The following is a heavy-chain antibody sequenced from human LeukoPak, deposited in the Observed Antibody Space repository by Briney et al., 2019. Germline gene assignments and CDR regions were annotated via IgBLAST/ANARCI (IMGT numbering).Heavy chain of an antibody. J-gene: IGHJ4*02. D-gene: IGHD5-24*01. Sequence: SETLSLTCTVSGGSISSYYWSWIRQPPGKGLEWIGYIYYSGSTNYNPSLKSRVTISVDTSKNQFSLKLSSVTAADTAVYYCAREMATISSGFDYWGQGTLVTVSS. CDR1: GGSISSYY. CDR3: AREMATISSGFDY. CDR2: IYYSGST. V-gene: IGHV4-59*01.